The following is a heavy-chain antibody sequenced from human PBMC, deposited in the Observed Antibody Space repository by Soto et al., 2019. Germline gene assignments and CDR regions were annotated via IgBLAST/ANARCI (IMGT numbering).Heavy chain of an antibody. Sequence: PSETLSLTCTVSGGSISSYYWSWIRQPPGKGLEWIGYIYYSGSTNYNPSLKSRVTISVDTSQNQFSLRLSSVTAADTAVYYCARYRFSGNKWSKFDYWGQGTRVTVSS. V-gene: IGHV4-59*01. J-gene: IGHJ4*02. CDR2: IYYSGST. CDR1: GGSISSYY. D-gene: IGHD3-16*02. CDR3: ARYRFSGNKWSKFDY.